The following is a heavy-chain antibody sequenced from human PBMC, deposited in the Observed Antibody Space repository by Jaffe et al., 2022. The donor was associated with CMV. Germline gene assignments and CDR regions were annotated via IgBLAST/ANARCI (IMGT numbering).Heavy chain of an antibody. CDR2: IYWNDDK. J-gene: IGHJ4*02. CDR1: GFSLSTSGVG. CDR3: AHMFVEWLLPLY. Sequence: QITLKESGPTLVKPTQTLTLTCTFSGFSLSTSGVGVGWIRQPPGKALEWLALIYWNDDKRYSPSLKSRLTITKDTSKNQVVLTMTNMDPVDTATYYCAHMFVEWLLPLYWGQGTLVTVSS. V-gene: IGHV2-5*01. D-gene: IGHD3-3*01.